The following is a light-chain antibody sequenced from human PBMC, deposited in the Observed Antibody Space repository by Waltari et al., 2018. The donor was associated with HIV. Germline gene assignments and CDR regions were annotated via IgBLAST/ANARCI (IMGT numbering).Light chain of an antibody. J-gene: IGLJ1*01. CDR1: NNDVGDYNH. CDR2: DVT. V-gene: IGLV2-14*03. Sequence: QSALTQPASVSGSPGQSITISCIGSNNDVGDYNHVAWYQQHPDKAPKLLIYDVTNRPPGFANRFSCSKSGNTASLAISGLQAEDEADYFCTAYKYSTRSYVFGTGTKVTVL. CDR3: TAYKYSTRSYV.